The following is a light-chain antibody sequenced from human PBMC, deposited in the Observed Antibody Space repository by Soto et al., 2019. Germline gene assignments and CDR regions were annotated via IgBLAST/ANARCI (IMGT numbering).Light chain of an antibody. J-gene: IGKJ3*01. CDR3: QQYNSAPT. Sequence: DIQMTQSPSSLSASVGDRVTITCRASQGISNYLAWYQQKPGKVPKLLIYDASTLQSGVPSRFSGSGSGTDFTLTISSLQPEDVATYYCQQYNSAPTFGPGTKVDIK. CDR1: QGISNY. CDR2: DAS. V-gene: IGKV1-27*01.